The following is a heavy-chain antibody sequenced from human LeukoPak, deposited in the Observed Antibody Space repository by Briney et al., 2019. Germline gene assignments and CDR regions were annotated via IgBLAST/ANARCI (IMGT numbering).Heavy chain of an antibody. CDR3: AKYAPPTTVVTRFFDS. D-gene: IGHD2-21*02. Sequence: GGSVRLSCAAYGFTVSSNYMNWVRQAPGKGLDWVSAIYRGGDPYYADSVKGRFSISRDNSKNTLYLQMNSLRTEDTAIYYCAKYAPPTTVVTRFFDSWGQGSLVSVSS. V-gene: IGHV3-53*01. J-gene: IGHJ4*02. CDR2: IYRGGDP. CDR1: GFTVSSNY.